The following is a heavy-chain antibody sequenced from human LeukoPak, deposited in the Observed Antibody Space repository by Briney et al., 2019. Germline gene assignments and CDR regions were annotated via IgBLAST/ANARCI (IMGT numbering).Heavy chain of an antibody. CDR2: INTNTANP. D-gene: IGHD2-2*01. V-gene: IGHV7-4-1*02. Sequence: ASVKVSCKASGYTLTSDGINWVRQAPGQGLEWMGWINTNTANPTYAQGFTGRFVFSLDTSVNTAYLQISSLKAEDTAVYYCARALPGCDRTNCYGLDYWGQGTLVTVSS. CDR3: ARALPGCDRTNCYGLDY. J-gene: IGHJ4*02. CDR1: GYTLTSDG.